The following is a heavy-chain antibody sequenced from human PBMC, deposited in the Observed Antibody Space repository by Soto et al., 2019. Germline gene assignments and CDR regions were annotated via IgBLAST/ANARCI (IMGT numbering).Heavy chain of an antibody. Sequence: SETLSLTCTVSGGSVNSGHYYWNWIRQSPGKGLEWIGYIYYSGSTNYNSSLKSRLSISIDTSRNQFSLKLTSVTAADTAVYYCARASSLLLPDSGKQIDPWGQGILVTVSS. CDR3: ARASSLLLPDSGKQIDP. D-gene: IGHD3-10*01. V-gene: IGHV4-61*01. CDR1: GGSVNSGHYY. CDR2: IYYSGST. J-gene: IGHJ5*01.